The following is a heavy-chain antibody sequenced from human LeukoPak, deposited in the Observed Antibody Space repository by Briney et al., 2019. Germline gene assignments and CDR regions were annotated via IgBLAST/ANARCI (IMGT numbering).Heavy chain of an antibody. D-gene: IGHD3-9*01. CDR2: VYHNVNT. Sequence: SETLSLTCTVSGDSIASYYWSWIRQPPGKALEWIGYVYHNVNTNYNPSLKSRVTMSIDMSNNRFSLKLSSLTAADTAVYFCARNILGAPDGWDLWGQGTLVTVSS. CDR3: ARNILGAPDGWDL. V-gene: IGHV4-59*01. J-gene: IGHJ5*02. CDR1: GDSIASYY.